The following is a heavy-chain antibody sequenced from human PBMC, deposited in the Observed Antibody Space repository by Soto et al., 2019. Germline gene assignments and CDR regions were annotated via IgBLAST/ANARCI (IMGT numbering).Heavy chain of an antibody. V-gene: IGHV4-31*03. CDR3: AREGHYFDSSGYPMDYYGMDV. CDR1: RDSISSGDYY. CDR2: IHNSGST. J-gene: IGHJ6*02. D-gene: IGHD3-22*01. Sequence: QEQLQESGPGLVKPSQTLSLTCTVPRDSISSGDYYWTWIRQHPGKGLEWLGHIHNSGSTYYNPSLRSRVTIAIARSKRQFSLNLSSVTAADTATYYCAREGHYFDSSGYPMDYYGMDVWGQGTKVTVSS.